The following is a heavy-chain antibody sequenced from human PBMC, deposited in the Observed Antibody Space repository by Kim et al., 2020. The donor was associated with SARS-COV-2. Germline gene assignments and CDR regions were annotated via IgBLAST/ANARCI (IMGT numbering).Heavy chain of an antibody. J-gene: IGHJ4*02. V-gene: IGHV4-31*02. CDR3: ARGRIAIFGVVTEFDY. Sequence: SLKSRVTMSVDTAKNQCSLKLSCVTAADAAVYYCARGRIAIFGVVTEFDYWGQGTLVTVSS. D-gene: IGHD3-3*01.